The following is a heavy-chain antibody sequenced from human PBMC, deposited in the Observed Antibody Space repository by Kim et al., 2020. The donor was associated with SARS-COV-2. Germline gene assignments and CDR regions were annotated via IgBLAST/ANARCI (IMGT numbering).Heavy chain of an antibody. J-gene: IGHJ3*02. D-gene: IGHD6-19*01. V-gene: IGHV3-23*01. CDR3: AKDSLAVAGMDDAFDI. Sequence: SVKGRFTISRDNAKTTLYLQMNSLRAEDTAVYYCAKDSLAVAGMDDAFDIWGQGTMVTVSS.